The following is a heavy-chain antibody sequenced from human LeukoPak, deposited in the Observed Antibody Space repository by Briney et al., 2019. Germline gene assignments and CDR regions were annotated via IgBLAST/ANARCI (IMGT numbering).Heavy chain of an antibody. J-gene: IGHJ3*02. CDR1: GFTFSSYS. CDR2: ISSSSSTI. Sequence: PGGSLRLSCAASGFTFSSYSMNWVRQAPGKGLEWVSYISSSSSTIYYADSVKGRFTISRDNGKNALYLQMNSLRAEDTAVYYCARIPVGGNRAFDIWGQGTMVTVSS. V-gene: IGHV3-48*04. D-gene: IGHD6-19*01. CDR3: ARIPVGGNRAFDI.